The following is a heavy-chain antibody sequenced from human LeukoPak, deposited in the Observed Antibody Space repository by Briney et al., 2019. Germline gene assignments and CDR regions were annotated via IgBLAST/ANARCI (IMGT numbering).Heavy chain of an antibody. CDR3: AEGYSSSWYHYYYYMDV. Sequence: PGGSLRLSCAASGFTFSSYAMSWVRQAPGKGLEWVSAISGSGGSTYYADSVKGRFTISRDNSKNTLYLQMNSLRAEDTAVYYCAEGYSSSWYHYYYYMDVWGKGTTVTVSS. CDR1: GFTFSSYA. D-gene: IGHD6-13*01. J-gene: IGHJ6*03. CDR2: ISGSGGST. V-gene: IGHV3-23*01.